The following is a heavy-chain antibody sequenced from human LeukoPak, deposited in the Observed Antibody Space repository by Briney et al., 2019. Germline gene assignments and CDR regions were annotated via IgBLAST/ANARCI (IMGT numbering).Heavy chain of an antibody. CDR1: GYTFTSYD. CDR3: ARLGSGSYYPNYYYHGMDV. J-gene: IGHJ6*02. D-gene: IGHD3-10*02. CDR2: MNPNSCNT. Sequence: ASVKVSCKASGYTFTSYDINWVRQATGQGLEWMGWMNPNSCNTGYAQKVQGRVTMTRNTSISTASMDLSGLKSEDTAVYYCARLGSGSYYPNYYYHGMDVWGQGTTVTVSS. V-gene: IGHV1-8*01.